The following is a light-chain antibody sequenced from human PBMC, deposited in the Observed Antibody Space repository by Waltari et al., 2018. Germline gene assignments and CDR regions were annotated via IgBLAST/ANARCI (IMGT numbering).Light chain of an antibody. Sequence: EIVMTQSPATLSLSPGERATLSCMASQSVSSSLAWYQQKPGQAPRLLIYGASSRATGIPDRFSGSGSGTDFTLTISSLEPEDVGVYYCLQRSNWPFTFGPGTKLDIK. CDR3: LQRSNWPFT. V-gene: IGKV3D-15*01. CDR2: GAS. CDR1: QSVSSS. J-gene: IGKJ3*01.